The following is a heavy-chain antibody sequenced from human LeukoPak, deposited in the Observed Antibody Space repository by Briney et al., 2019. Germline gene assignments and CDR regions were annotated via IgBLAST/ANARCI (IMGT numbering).Heavy chain of an antibody. CDR1: EFTFSSYS. V-gene: IGHV3-21*01. D-gene: IGHD3-3*01. CDR2: ISSTSSNI. Sequence: GGSLRLSCAASEFTFSSYSMNWVRQAPGKGLEWVSSISSTSSNIYYAGSVKGRFTVSRDNAKNSLYLQMNSLRAEDTAVYYCARVGYYDFWSGSNYFDYWGQGTLVTVSS. CDR3: ARVGYYDFWSGSNYFDY. J-gene: IGHJ4*02.